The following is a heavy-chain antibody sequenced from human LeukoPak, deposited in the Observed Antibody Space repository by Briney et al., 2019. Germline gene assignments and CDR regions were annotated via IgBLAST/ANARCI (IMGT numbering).Heavy chain of an antibody. D-gene: IGHD1-14*01. Sequence: SETLSLICTVSGGSVSSSNYYWGWIRQPPGKGLEWIGTIYYSGSTYYNPSLKSRVTISVDTSKNQFSLRLSSVTAADTAVYYCARRRTRSPFDSWGQGTLVTVSS. CDR2: IYYSGST. CDR1: GGSVSSSNYY. CDR3: ARRRTRSPFDS. J-gene: IGHJ4*02. V-gene: IGHV4-39*01.